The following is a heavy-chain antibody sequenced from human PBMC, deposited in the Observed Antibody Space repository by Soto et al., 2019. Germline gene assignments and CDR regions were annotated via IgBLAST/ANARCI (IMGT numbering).Heavy chain of an antibody. CDR3: ARIILIDYSEDYGMDV. D-gene: IGHD4-4*01. Sequence: GASVKVSCKASGGTFSSYAISWVRQAPGQGLEWMGGIIPIFGTANYAQKFQGRVTITADESTSTAYMELSSLRSEDTAVYYCARIILIDYSEDYGMDVWGQGTTVTVSS. CDR2: IIPIFGTA. J-gene: IGHJ6*02. V-gene: IGHV1-69*13. CDR1: GGTFSSYA.